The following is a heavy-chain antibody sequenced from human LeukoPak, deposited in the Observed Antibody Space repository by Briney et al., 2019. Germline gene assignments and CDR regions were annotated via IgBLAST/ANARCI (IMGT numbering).Heavy chain of an antibody. CDR1: GDSFTSVTDY. CDR3: ARDRYDFWSGYYTSP. CDR2: GDYSGGT. Sequence: SETLSLTCTVSGDSFTSVTDYWAWIRQPPGKGLEWIASGDYSGGTYYNPSLESRVAISADMSKNQISLKLSSVTAADTAVYYCARDRYDFWSGYYTSPWGQGTLVTVSS. D-gene: IGHD3-3*01. J-gene: IGHJ5*02. V-gene: IGHV4-39*07.